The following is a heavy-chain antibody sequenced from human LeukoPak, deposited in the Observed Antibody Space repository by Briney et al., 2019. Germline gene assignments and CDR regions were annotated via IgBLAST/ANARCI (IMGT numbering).Heavy chain of an antibody. J-gene: IGHJ4*02. V-gene: IGHV3-53*01. CDR3: ARGAGTRDGYNYDY. D-gene: IGHD5-24*01. CDR1: GFTVSSNY. CDR2: IYSGGSA. Sequence: GGSLRLSCAASGFTVSSNYMSWVRQAPGKGLEWFSVIYSGGSAYYADSVKGRFTISRDNSKNTLYLQMNSLRAEDTAVYYCARGAGTRDGYNYDYWGQGTLVTVSS.